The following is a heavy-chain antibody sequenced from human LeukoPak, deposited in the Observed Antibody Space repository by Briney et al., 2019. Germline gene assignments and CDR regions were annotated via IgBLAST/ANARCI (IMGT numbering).Heavy chain of an antibody. CDR2: IYYSGST. D-gene: IGHD2-21*02. Sequence: PSETLSLTCTVSGGSISSYYWSWIRQPPGKGLEWIGYIYYSGSTNYNPSLKSRVTISVDTSKNQFSLKLSSVTAADTAVYYCARYVVVTAYFDYWGQGTLVTVSS. CDR1: GGSISSYY. CDR3: ARYVVVTAYFDY. J-gene: IGHJ4*02. V-gene: IGHV4-59*01.